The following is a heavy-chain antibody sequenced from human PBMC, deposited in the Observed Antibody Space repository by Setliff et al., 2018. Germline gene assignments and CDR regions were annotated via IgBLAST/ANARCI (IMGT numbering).Heavy chain of an antibody. CDR1: GGSISSSSYY. D-gene: IGHD3-22*01. J-gene: IGHJ3*02. Sequence: PSETLSLTCTVSGGSISSSSYYWGWIRQPPGKGLEWIGSVYYSGSTYYNPSLKSRVTISIDTSKNQFSLKLSSVTAADTAVYFCARHDKGYYYGSSGYYLDAFDIWGQGTMVTVSS. CDR3: ARHDKGYYYGSSGYYLDAFDI. CDR2: VYYSGST. V-gene: IGHV4-39*01.